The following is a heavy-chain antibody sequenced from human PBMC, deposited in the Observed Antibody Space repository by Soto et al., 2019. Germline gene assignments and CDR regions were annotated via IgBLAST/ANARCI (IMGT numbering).Heavy chain of an antibody. Sequence: QVQLVQSGAEVKKPGSSVMVSCKASGDTDTNYVISWVRQAPGQGLEWMGGIFPKFGTTYSAQKLKDRLTITADESTSTVYMQLSSLRLDDTAVYYCEAEMTFGKLSVVWGQGTTVTVSS. D-gene: IGHD3-16*02. CDR3: EAEMTFGKLSVV. J-gene: IGHJ6*02. V-gene: IGHV1-69*01. CDR1: GDTDTNYV. CDR2: IFPKFGTT.